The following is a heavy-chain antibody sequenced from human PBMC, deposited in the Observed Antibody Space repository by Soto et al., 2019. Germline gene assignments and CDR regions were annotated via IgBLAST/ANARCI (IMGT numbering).Heavy chain of an antibody. J-gene: IGHJ4*02. CDR1: GYTFTSYA. D-gene: IGHD3-22*01. CDR3: ARSITMIVVVSNSLDY. Sequence: GASVKVSCKASGYTFTSYAMHWVRQAPGQSLEWMGWINAGNGNTKYSQKFQGRVTITRDTSASTAYMELSSLRSEDTAVYYCARSITMIVVVSNSLDYWGQGTLVTVSA. V-gene: IGHV1-3*01. CDR2: INAGNGNT.